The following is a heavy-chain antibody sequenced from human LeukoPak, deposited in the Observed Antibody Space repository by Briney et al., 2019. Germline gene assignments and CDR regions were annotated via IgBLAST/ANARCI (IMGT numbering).Heavy chain of an antibody. V-gene: IGHV4-59*02. CDR1: GGSVRGYY. Sequence: SETLSLTCTVSGGSVRGYYWSWIRQPPGKGLEWIGYIYYSGNTIYNPSLKSRVTISVDTSKNQFSLKLSSVTAADTAVYYCARDHQGDSSGYYDAFDIWGQGTMVTVSS. J-gene: IGHJ3*02. D-gene: IGHD3-22*01. CDR2: IYYSGNT. CDR3: ARDHQGDSSGYYDAFDI.